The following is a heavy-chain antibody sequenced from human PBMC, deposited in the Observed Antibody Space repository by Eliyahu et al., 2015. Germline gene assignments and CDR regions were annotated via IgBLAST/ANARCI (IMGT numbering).Heavy chain of an antibody. CDR1: GDSXSSNSAA. D-gene: IGHD6-13*01. Sequence: QVELQQSGPGLVKPSQTLSLTCAISGDSXSSNSAAWNWIRQSPSRGLEWLGRAYYKSKWYIDYAPSVKSRIIINPDTSKNQFSLQLNSVTPEDTAVYYCARGGGSWYWGFDPWGQGILVTVSS. V-gene: IGHV6-1*01. CDR3: ARGGGSWYWGFDP. CDR2: AYYKSKWYI. J-gene: IGHJ5*02.